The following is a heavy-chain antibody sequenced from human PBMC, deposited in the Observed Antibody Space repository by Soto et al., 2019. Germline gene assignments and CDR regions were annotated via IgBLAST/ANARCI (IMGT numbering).Heavy chain of an antibody. CDR3: ARDRVAVAGKTHYYYYGMDV. V-gene: IGHV1-69*13. CDR2: IIPIFGTA. J-gene: IGHJ6*02. D-gene: IGHD6-19*01. Sequence: GASVKVSCKASGGTFSSYAISWVRQAPGQGLEWMGGIIPIFGTANYAQKFQGRVTITADESTSTAYMELSSLRSEDTAVYYCARDRVAVAGKTHYYYYGMDVWGQGTTVTVSS. CDR1: GGTFSSYA.